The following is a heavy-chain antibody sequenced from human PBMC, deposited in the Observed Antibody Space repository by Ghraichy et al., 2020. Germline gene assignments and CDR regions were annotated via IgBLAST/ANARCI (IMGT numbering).Heavy chain of an antibody. CDR2: IYYSGST. J-gene: IGHJ3*02. D-gene: IGHD3-3*01. CDR3: ARTDFTYYDFWSGYYLDI. V-gene: IGHV4-39*01. Sequence: SETLSLTCTVSGGSISSSSYYWGWIRQPPGKGLEWIGSIYYSGSTHYNPSLKSRVTISVDTSKNQFSLKLSSVTAADTAVYYCARTDFTYYDFWSGYYLDIWGQGTMVTVSS. CDR1: GGSISSSSYY.